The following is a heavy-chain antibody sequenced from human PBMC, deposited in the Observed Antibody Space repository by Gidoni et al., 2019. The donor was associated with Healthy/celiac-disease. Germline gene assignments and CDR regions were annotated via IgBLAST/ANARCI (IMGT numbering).Heavy chain of an antibody. Sequence: QVQLQESGPGLVKPSETLSLTCTVSGGSISSYYWSWIRQPPGKGLEWIGYIYYSGSTNYNPSLKSRVTISVDTSKNQFSLKLSSVTAADTAVYYCARLTGFYDSSGYSKNWFDPWGQGTLVTVSS. V-gene: IGHV4-59*01. CDR3: ARLTGFYDSSGYSKNWFDP. CDR2: IYYSGST. D-gene: IGHD3-22*01. CDR1: GGSISSYY. J-gene: IGHJ5*02.